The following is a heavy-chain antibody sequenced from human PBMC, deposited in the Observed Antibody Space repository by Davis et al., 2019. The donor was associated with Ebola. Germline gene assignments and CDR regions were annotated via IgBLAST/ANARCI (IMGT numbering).Heavy chain of an antibody. D-gene: IGHD6-6*01. V-gene: IGHV3-9*01. J-gene: IGHJ4*02. CDR3: TTGRQLGY. CDR1: GFTFDDYA. CDR2: ISWNSGRT. Sequence: SLKISCAASGFTFDDYAMHWVRQAPGKGLEWVSGISWNSGRTGYADSVKGRFTISRDNAKNSLYLQMNSLKTEDTAVYYCTTGRQLGYWGQGTRVTVSS.